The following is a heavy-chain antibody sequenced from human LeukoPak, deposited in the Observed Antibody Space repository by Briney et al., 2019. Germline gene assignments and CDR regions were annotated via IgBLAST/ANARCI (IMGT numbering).Heavy chain of an antibody. CDR3: AAVRQLGYFDY. J-gene: IGHJ4*02. Sequence: PGGSLRLSCAASGFTFSSYSMNWVRQAPGKGLEWVSAISGSGGSTYYADSVKGRFTISRDNSKNTLYLQMNSLRAEDTAVYYCAAVRQLGYFDYWGQGTLVTVSS. D-gene: IGHD6-6*01. CDR1: GFTFSSYS. CDR2: ISGSGGST. V-gene: IGHV3-23*01.